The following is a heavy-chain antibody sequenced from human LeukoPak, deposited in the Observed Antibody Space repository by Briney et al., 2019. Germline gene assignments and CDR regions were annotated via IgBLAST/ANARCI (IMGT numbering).Heavy chain of an antibody. CDR1: GNRFTRSW. V-gene: IGHV5-51*01. D-gene: IGHD3-10*01. Sequence: ESLKISCKGSGNRFTRSWIGWVRQMPGKGLEWMGSIYPDDSDTNYSPSFQGQAAMSVDKSISTAYLQWSSLKASDTAMYFCATIISHYFTSGSYHKADAPFFADWGQGTLVTVSS. CDR3: ATIISHYFTSGSYHKADAPFFAD. J-gene: IGHJ4*02. CDR2: IYPDDSDT.